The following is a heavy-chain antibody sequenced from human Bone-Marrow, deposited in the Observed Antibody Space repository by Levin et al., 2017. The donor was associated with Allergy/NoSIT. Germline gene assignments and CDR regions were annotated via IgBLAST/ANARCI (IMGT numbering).Heavy chain of an antibody. CDR3: AKYPRPHFDY. CDR2: FGLSGSDI. CDR1: GLTFSSYA. Sequence: HTGGSLRLSCVASGLTFSSYALSWVRQAPGKGLEWVSGFGLSGSDIYYADSVKGRFTISRDNSKNTLYLQMNSLRVEDTAVYYCAKYPRPHFDYWGQGTLVTVSS. J-gene: IGHJ4*02. D-gene: IGHD6-6*01. V-gene: IGHV3-23*01.